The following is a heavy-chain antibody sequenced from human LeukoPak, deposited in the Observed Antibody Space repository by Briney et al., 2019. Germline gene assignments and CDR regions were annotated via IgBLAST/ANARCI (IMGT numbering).Heavy chain of an antibody. Sequence: GGSLRLSCAASGFTFSSYAMIWVRQAPGKGLEWVSAISGSGGSTYYADSVKGRFTISRDNSKNTLYLQMNSLRAEDTAVYYCAKVEYSSSSYTFHYYFDYWGQGTLVTVSS. V-gene: IGHV3-23*01. CDR2: ISGSGGST. D-gene: IGHD6-6*01. CDR3: AKVEYSSSSYTFHYYFDY. J-gene: IGHJ4*02. CDR1: GFTFSSYA.